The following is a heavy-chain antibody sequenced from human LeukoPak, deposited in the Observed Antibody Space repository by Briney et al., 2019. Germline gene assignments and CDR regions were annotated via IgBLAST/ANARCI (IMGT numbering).Heavy chain of an antibody. D-gene: IGHD1-20*01. CDR1: GGSISSGGYY. V-gene: IGHV4-31*03. J-gene: IGHJ4*02. CDR3: AREAITGTDYTIDY. CDR2: IYYSGST. Sequence: PPQTLSLTCTVSGGSISSGGYYWSWIRQHPGKGLEWIGYIYYSGSTYYNPSLKSRVTISVDTSKNQFSLKLSSVTAADTAVYYCAREAITGTDYTIDYWGQGTLVTVSS.